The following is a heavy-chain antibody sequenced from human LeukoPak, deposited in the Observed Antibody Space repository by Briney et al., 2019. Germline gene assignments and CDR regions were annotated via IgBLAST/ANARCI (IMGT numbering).Heavy chain of an antibody. Sequence: GALRLSCAASGFTFSSYAMSWVRQAPGKRLEWVSAISGSGGSTYYADSVKGRFTISRDNSKNTLYLQMNSLRAEDTAVYYCAKDTVTIFGVVINYYYYGMDVWGQGTTVTVSS. V-gene: IGHV3-23*01. CDR1: GFTFSSYA. CDR2: ISGSGGST. D-gene: IGHD3-3*01. J-gene: IGHJ6*02. CDR3: AKDTVTIFGVVINYYYYGMDV.